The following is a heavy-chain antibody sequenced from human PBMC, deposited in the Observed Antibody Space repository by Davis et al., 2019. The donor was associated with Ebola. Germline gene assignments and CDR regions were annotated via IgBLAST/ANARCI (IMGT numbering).Heavy chain of an antibody. D-gene: IGHD2-15*01. CDR2: IDKSGGST. CDR1: GFTFSLYA. V-gene: IGHV3-23*05. CDR3: ARRILGESRGGMDV. Sequence: PGGSLRLSCAASGFTFSLYAMSWVRQAPGKGLEWVSGIDKSGGSTYYADSAKGRFTVSRDNAKNSLYLQLTSLRDEDTAVYFCARRILGESRGGMDVWGQGSTVTVSS. J-gene: IGHJ6*02.